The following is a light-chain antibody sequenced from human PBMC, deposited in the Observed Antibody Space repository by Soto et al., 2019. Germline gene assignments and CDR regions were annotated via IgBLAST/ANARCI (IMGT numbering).Light chain of an antibody. V-gene: IGKV1-9*01. CDR3: QQRNSYPIT. Sequence: DIQLTQSPSFLSASVGDRVTITCRDSQGISSYLAWYQQKPGKDPKLLIYSASTLQSGVTSRLSGSGYGTEFNIKISSLQPEDFATYYCQQRNSYPITFGQGTRLEIK. CDR2: SAS. J-gene: IGKJ5*01. CDR1: QGISSY.